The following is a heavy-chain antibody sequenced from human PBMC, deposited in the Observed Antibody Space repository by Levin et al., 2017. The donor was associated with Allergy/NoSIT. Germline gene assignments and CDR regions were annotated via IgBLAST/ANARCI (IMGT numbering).Heavy chain of an antibody. CDR1: GFTFSSYG. D-gene: IGHD3-3*01. J-gene: IGHJ6*02. CDR2: IWYDGSNK. CDR3: ARAYYDFWSGTYYGMDV. Sequence: GESLKISCAASGFTFSSYGMHWVRQAPGKGLEWVAVIWYDGSNKYYADSVKGRFTISRDNSKNTLYLQMNSLRAEDTAVYYCARAYYDFWSGTYYGMDVWGQGTTVTVSS. V-gene: IGHV3-33*01.